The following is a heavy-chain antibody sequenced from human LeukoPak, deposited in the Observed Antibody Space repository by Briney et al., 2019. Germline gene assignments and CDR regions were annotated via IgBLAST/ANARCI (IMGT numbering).Heavy chain of an antibody. CDR1: GGSISSYH. J-gene: IGHJ4*02. Sequence: SETLSLTCTVAGGSISSYHWNWIRQPPGKGLEWVGYIYDSGNTNYNPSLKSRVTISVDTSKNQFSLKLSSVTAADTAVYYCAREMGSGSEFDYWGQGTLVTVSS. D-gene: IGHD6-19*01. CDR2: IYDSGNT. V-gene: IGHV4-59*01. CDR3: AREMGSGSEFDY.